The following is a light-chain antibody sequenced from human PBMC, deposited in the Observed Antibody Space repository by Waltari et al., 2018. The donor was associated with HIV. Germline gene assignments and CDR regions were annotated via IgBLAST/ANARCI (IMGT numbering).Light chain of an antibody. Sequence: HELTPPPSVSVSPGQTATISCSGDILARKYAYWFQQKPGQAPVLLRYKDNERPTAIPELFSGSSSWATVTLTITGVRAEDEADYYCQGIDSSGRKVFGGGTRLTVL. J-gene: IGLJ2*01. CDR3: QGIDSSGRKV. CDR2: KDN. CDR1: ILARKY. V-gene: IGLV3-25*03.